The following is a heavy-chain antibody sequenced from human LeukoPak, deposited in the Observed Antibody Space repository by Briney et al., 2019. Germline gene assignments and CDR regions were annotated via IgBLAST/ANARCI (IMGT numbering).Heavy chain of an antibody. CDR1: AFTFSSYV. CDR3: AKGSRGDYGNGGYPYLDY. D-gene: IGHD4/OR15-4a*01. V-gene: IGHV3-23*01. CDR2: ISGRGGST. Sequence: PGGSLRLSCAVSAFTFSSYVMSWVRQAPGKGLEWVSAISGRGGSTYYADSVKGRFTISRDNPKNTLNLQMNSLTAEDTAVYYCAKGSRGDYGNGGYPYLDYWGQGTLVTVSS. J-gene: IGHJ4*02.